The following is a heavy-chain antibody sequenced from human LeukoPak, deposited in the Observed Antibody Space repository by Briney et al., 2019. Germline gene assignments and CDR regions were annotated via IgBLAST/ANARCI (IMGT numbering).Heavy chain of an antibody. CDR2: ISGSGGST. Sequence: GGSLRLSCAASGFTFSSYAMSWVRQAPGKGLEWVSAISGSGGSTYYADSVKGRYTISRDNSKNTLYLQMNSLRAEDTAIYYCAKDSGSGSPVTKYGMDVWGQGTTVTVSS. V-gene: IGHV3-23*01. J-gene: IGHJ6*02. D-gene: IGHD3-10*01. CDR1: GFTFSSYA. CDR3: AKDSGSGSPVTKYGMDV.